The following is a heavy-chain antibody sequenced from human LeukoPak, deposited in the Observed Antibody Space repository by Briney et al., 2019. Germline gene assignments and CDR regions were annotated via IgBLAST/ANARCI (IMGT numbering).Heavy chain of an antibody. CDR2: MNEYGGDI. D-gene: IGHD2-8*01. CDR1: GFNFGGFS. Sequence: GGSLRLSCAASGFNFGGFSMSRVRQAPGKGLEWVTHMNEYGGDIFYVDSVKDRFTISRDNAKNLLYLQMNSLRAEDTAVYFCARPRGCNSGRCNNFDYWGQGTLVTVSS. J-gene: IGHJ4*02. V-gene: IGHV3-7*01. CDR3: ARPRGCNSGRCNNFDY.